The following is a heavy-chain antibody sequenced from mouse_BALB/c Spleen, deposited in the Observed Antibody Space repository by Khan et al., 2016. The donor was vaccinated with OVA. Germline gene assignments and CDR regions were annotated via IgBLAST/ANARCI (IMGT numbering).Heavy chain of an antibody. V-gene: IGHV3-2*02. CDR1: GYSITSGYG. J-gene: IGHJ2*01. CDR3: ARAARIKY. D-gene: IGHD1-2*01. CDR2: ISYSGST. Sequence: EVKLLESGPGLVKPSQSLSLTCTVTGYSITSGYGWNWIRQFPGNKLEWMGYISYSGSTNSTPSLKSRISITRDTSKNQFFLQLNSVTTEDTARYYCARAARIKYWGQGTTLTVSS.